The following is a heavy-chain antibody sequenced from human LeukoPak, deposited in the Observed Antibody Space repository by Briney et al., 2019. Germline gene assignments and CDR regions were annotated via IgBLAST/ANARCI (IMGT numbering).Heavy chain of an antibody. J-gene: IGHJ5*02. Sequence: GGSLRLSCAASGFTFSSYWMHWVRQAPGKGLVWVSRINSDGSSTSYADSVKGRFTISRDNAKNTLNLQMNSLRAEDTAVYYCARDLKEYQLLVGIDPWGQGTLVTVSS. V-gene: IGHV3-74*01. CDR2: INSDGSST. CDR1: GFTFSSYW. CDR3: ARDLKEYQLLVGIDP. D-gene: IGHD2-2*01.